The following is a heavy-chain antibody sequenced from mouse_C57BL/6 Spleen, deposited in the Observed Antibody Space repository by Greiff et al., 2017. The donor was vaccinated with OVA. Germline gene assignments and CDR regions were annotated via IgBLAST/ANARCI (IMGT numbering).Heavy chain of an antibody. CDR1: GYTFTSYD. CDR3: ARRGGENVFAY. D-gene: IGHD2-13*01. Sequence: VQRQQSGPELVKPGASVNLSCKASGYTFTSYDINWVKQRPGQGLEWVEWIYPRDGSTKYIEKFKGKATLTVATSSSTSYMELHSLTSEDSAVYFCARRGGENVFAYWGQGTLVTVSA. J-gene: IGHJ3*01. V-gene: IGHV1-85*01. CDR2: IYPRDGST.